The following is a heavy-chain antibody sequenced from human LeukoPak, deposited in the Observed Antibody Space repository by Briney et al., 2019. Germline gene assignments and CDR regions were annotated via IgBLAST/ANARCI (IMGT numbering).Heavy chain of an antibody. CDR1: GGSFSGYY. CDR2: INHSGST. D-gene: IGHD2-15*01. Sequence: SETLSLTCAVYGGSFSGYYWSWIRQPPGKRLEWIGEINHSGSTNYNPSLKSRVTISVDTSKNQFSLKLSSVTAADTAVYYCARGPGYCSGGSCYRIINYYGMDVWGKGTTVTVSS. J-gene: IGHJ6*04. CDR3: ARGPGYCSGGSCYRIINYYGMDV. V-gene: IGHV4-34*01.